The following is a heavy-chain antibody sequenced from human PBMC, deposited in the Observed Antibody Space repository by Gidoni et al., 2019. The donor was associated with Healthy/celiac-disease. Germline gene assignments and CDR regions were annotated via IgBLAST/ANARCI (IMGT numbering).Heavy chain of an antibody. V-gene: IGHV3-7*01. D-gene: IGHD3-3*01. CDR1: GFTFRSYW. J-gene: IGHJ4*02. CDR3: ASVNVHDFWSGYYPPDY. Sequence: EVQLVESGGGLVQPGGSLRLSCAASGFTFRSYWMSWVRQAPGKGLEWVANRKQDGSEKYYVDSVKGRFTISRDNAKNSLYLQMNSLRAEDTAVYYCASVNVHDFWSGYYPPDYWGQGTLVTVSS. CDR2: RKQDGSEK.